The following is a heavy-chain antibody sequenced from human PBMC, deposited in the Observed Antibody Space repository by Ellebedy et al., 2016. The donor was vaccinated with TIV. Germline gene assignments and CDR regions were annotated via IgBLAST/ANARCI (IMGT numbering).Heavy chain of an antibody. V-gene: IGHV3-30-3*01. D-gene: IGHD6-13*01. CDR3: AVPGIAAAGTIVPLFDY. Sequence: GESLKISCAASGFTFSSYAMHWVRQAPGKGLEWVAVISYDGRNKYYADSVKGRFTIPRDNSKNTLYLQMNSLRAEDTAVYYCAVPGIAAAGTIVPLFDYWGQGTLVTVSS. CDR1: GFTFSSYA. CDR2: ISYDGRNK. J-gene: IGHJ4*02.